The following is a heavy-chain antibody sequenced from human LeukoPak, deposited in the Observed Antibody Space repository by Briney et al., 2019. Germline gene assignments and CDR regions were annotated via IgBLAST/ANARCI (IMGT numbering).Heavy chain of an antibody. CDR2: IYYSGST. D-gene: IGHD3-3*01. CDR1: GGSISSGDYY. Sequence: SETLSLTCTVSGGSISSGDYYWSWIRQPPGKGLEWIGYIYYSGSTYYNPSLKSRVTISVDTSKNQFSLKLSSVTAADTAVYYCARESPRVGVVPFGFDYWGQGTLVTVSS. J-gene: IGHJ4*02. V-gene: IGHV4-30-4*08. CDR3: ARESPRVGVVPFGFDY.